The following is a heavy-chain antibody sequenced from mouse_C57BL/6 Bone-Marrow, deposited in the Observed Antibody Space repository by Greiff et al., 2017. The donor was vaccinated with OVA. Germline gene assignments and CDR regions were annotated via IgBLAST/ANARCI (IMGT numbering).Heavy chain of an antibody. CDR1: GFSLTSYG. CDR3: AKNSNCAMDY. J-gene: IGHJ4*01. Sequence: VMLVESGPGLVQPSQSLSITCTVSGFSLTSYGVHWVRQSPGKGLEWLGAIWRGGGTDYNAAFMSRLSITKDNSKSQFFFKMNSLQADDTAIYYCAKNSNCAMDYWGQGTSVTVSS. D-gene: IGHD2-5*01. V-gene: IGHV2-5*01. CDR2: IWRGGGT.